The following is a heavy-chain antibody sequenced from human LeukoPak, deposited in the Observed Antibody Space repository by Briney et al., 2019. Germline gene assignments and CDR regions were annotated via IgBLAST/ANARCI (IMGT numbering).Heavy chain of an antibody. CDR1: GFTFSSYA. CDR2: IYSGGST. J-gene: IGHJ5*02. CDR3: SKNNWFDP. Sequence: GGSLRLSCAASGFTFSSYAMHWVRQAPGKGLEWVSVIYSGGSTYYADSVKGRFTISRDNSKNTLYLQMNSLRAEDTAVYYCSKNNWFDPWGQGTLVTVSS. V-gene: IGHV3-66*01.